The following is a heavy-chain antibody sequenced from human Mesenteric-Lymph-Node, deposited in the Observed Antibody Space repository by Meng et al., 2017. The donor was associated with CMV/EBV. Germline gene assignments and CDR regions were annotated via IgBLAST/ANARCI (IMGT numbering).Heavy chain of an antibody. J-gene: IGHJ5*02. V-gene: IGHV3-23*01. D-gene: IGHD5-12*01. CDR2: ISGSGGST. CDR1: GFTFSSYA. Sequence: SGFTFSSYAMSWVRQAPGKGLEWVSAISGSGGSTYYADSVKGRFTISRDNSKNTLYLQMNSLRAEDTAVYYCAKGPYSGYDYSNWFDPWGQGTLVTVSS. CDR3: AKGPYSGYDYSNWFDP.